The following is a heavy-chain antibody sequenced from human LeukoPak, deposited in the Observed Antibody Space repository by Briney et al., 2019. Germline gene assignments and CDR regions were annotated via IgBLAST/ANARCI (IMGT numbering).Heavy chain of an antibody. CDR1: GGSISSYY. CDR3: ARVTSDDSSGYYKVFDY. J-gene: IGHJ4*02. V-gene: IGHV4-59*12. Sequence: PSETLSLTCTVSGGSISSYYWSWIRQPPGKGLEWIGYIYHSGSTYYNPSLKSRVTISVDRSKNQFSLKLSSVTAADTAVYYCARVTSDDSSGYYKVFDYWGQGTLVTVSS. D-gene: IGHD3-22*01. CDR2: IYHSGST.